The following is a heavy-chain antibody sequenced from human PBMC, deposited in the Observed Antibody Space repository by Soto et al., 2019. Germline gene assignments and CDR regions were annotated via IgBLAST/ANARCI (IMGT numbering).Heavy chain of an antibody. D-gene: IGHD3-10*01. Sequence: PGESLKISCNGSGYAFINFWIGWVRQMPGKGLEWIGIIYPTNSETRYSPSFQGQVTMSVDKSTATAYLQWSSLKASDTGIYYCARPGGSGTYYKFDYWGQGTPVTVSS. V-gene: IGHV5-51*01. CDR3: ARPGGSGTYYKFDY. CDR2: IYPTNSET. CDR1: GYAFINFW. J-gene: IGHJ4*02.